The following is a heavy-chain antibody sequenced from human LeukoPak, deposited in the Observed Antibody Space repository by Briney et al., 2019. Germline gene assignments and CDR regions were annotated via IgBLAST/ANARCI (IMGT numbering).Heavy chain of an antibody. V-gene: IGHV3-30-3*01. Sequence: GGSLRLSCAASGFTFSSYAIHWVRRAPGRGLDWMAVISYDGGNKYYADSVKGRFTISRDNSKNTLYLQLNSLRAEDTAVYYCARDRIAVTAYFDYWGQGTLATVSS. J-gene: IGHJ4*02. CDR2: ISYDGGNK. CDR1: GFTFSSYA. D-gene: IGHD6-19*01. CDR3: ARDRIAVTAYFDY.